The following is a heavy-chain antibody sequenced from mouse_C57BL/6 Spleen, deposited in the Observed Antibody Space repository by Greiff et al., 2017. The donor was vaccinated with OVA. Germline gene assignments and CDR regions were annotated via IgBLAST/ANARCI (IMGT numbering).Heavy chain of an antibody. Sequence: VQLQQPGAELVKPGASVKLSCKASGYTFTSYWMHWVKQRPGQGLEWIGMIHPNSGSTNYNEKFTSKATLTVDKSSSTAYMQLSSLTSEDSAVYYCARSKLAWFAYWGQGTLVTVSA. CDR3: ARSKLAWFAY. D-gene: IGHD1-3*01. CDR1: GYTFTSYW. J-gene: IGHJ3*01. CDR2: IHPNSGST. V-gene: IGHV1-64*01.